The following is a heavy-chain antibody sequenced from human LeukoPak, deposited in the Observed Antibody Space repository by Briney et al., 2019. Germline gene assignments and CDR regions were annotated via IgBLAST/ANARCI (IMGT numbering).Heavy chain of an antibody. CDR3: ARGDDPFDY. V-gene: IGHV7-4-1*02. Sequence: GSVKVSCKASGYTFISYGITWVRQAPGQGLEWMGWINTNTGNPTYAQGFTGRFVFSLDTSVSTAYLQISSLKAEDTAVHYCARGDDPFDYWGQGTLVTVSS. CDR2: INTNTGNP. D-gene: IGHD3-16*01. J-gene: IGHJ4*02. CDR1: GYTFISYG.